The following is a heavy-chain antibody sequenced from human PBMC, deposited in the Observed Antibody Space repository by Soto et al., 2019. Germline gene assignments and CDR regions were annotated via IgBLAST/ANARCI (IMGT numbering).Heavy chain of an antibody. CDR1: GFTFSSFE. CDR2: ISTSGGTT. V-gene: IGHV3-48*03. D-gene: IGHD6-13*01. J-gene: IGHJ4*02. Sequence: GGSLRLSCAASGFTFSSFEMNWVRQAPGKGLDWVSYISTSGGTTHYADSVKGRFTVSRDNTKDSLYLEMNRLRAEDTAVYYCARETPGGAAASDSWGQGTLVTVSS. CDR3: ARETPGGAAASDS.